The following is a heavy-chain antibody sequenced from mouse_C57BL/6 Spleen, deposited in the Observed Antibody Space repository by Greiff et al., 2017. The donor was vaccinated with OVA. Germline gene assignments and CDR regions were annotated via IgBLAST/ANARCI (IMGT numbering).Heavy chain of an antibody. Sequence: QVQLQQPGAELVRPGSSVKLSCKASGYTFTSYWMDWVKQRPGQGLEWIGNIYPSDSAPHYNQKFKDKATLTVDKSSITAYMQLSRLTTEDCAVEYCARGLYEYDGRAMDYWGQGTSRTVSS. D-gene: IGHD2-4*01. CDR1: GYTFTSYW. J-gene: IGHJ4*01. V-gene: IGHV1-61*01. CDR2: IYPSDSAP. CDR3: ARGLYEYDGRAMDY.